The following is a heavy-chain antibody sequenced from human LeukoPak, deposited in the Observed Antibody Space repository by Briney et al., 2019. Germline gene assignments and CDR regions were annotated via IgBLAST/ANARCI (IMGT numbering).Heavy chain of an antibody. D-gene: IGHD3-3*01. J-gene: IGHJ6*02. Sequence: ASVKVSCKASGYTFTSYDINWVRQATGQGLEWMGWMNPKSGNTGYAQKFQGRVTMTRNTSISTAYMELSSLRSEDTAVYYCARGSFWSVNDGMDVWGQGPRSPSP. CDR3: ARGSFWSVNDGMDV. V-gene: IGHV1-8*01. CDR1: GYTFTSYD. CDR2: MNPKSGNT.